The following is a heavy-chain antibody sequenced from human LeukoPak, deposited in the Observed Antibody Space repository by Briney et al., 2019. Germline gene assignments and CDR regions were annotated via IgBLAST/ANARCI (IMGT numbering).Heavy chain of an antibody. CDR2: IGGSGGGT. CDR1: GFTFRNYA. CDR3: ARARNNYDSSGYSALDY. Sequence: HPGGSLRLSCAASGFTFRNYAMSWVRQTPGKGLEWVSAIGGSGGGTYYADSVKGRFTISRDNSQSTLYLQMNSLRAEDTAVYYCARARNNYDSSGYSALDYWGQGTLVTVSS. V-gene: IGHV3-23*01. D-gene: IGHD3-22*01. J-gene: IGHJ4*02.